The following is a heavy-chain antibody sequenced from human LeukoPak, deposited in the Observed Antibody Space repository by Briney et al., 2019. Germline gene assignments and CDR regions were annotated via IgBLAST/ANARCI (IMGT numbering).Heavy chain of an antibody. J-gene: IGHJ4*02. V-gene: IGHV3-21*01. D-gene: IGHD2-21*02. CDR2: ISRRNSEIYI. CDR3: ARVGTTCAGNCYPSGYHMDV. CDR1: GFTFSSYP. Sequence: GGSLRLSCAASGFTFSSYPMKWLRQAPGKGLEWVSSISRRNSEIYIYYADSLKGRFTISRDNAKNSLYLQMNSLRAEDTAVYYCARVGTTCAGNCYPSGYHMDVWGQGTLVTVSS.